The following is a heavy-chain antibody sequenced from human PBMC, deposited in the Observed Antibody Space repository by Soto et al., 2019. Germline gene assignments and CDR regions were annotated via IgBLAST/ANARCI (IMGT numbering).Heavy chain of an antibody. V-gene: IGHV4-59*01. CDR2: IYYSGST. CDR3: ARDIVAGWGYFDY. J-gene: IGHJ4*02. D-gene: IGHD5-12*01. CDR1: GGSISGYY. Sequence: PSETLSLTCTVSGGSISGYYWSWIRQPPGKGLEWIGYIYYSGSTNYNPSLKSRVTISVDTSKNQFSLKLSSVTAADTAVYYCARDIVAGWGYFDYWGQGTLVTVSS.